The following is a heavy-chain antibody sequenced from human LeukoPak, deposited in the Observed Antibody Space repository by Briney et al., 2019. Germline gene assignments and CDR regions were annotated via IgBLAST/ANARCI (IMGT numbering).Heavy chain of an antibody. V-gene: IGHV3-11*03. CDR2: IDGSSSRT. Sequence: GGSLRLSCAASGFSVSNTYMSWVRQAPGKGLEWLSYIDGSSSRTNYADSVKGRFTISRDNVKNSLYLQMNSLRAEDTAVYFCARRGTDYCTPSSCHPNWFAPWGQGTQVTVSS. J-gene: IGHJ5*02. CDR3: ARRGTDYCTPSSCHPNWFAP. D-gene: IGHD4-11*01. CDR1: GFSVSNTY.